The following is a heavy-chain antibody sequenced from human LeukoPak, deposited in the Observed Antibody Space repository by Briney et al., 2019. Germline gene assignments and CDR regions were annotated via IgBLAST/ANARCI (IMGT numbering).Heavy chain of an antibody. CDR3: ANFRDGYNSLFGAFDI. V-gene: IGHV4-59*01. Sequence: SETLSLTCTVSGGSISSYYWSWIRQPPGKGPEWIGYIYYSGSTNYNPSLKSRVTISVDTSKNQFSLKLSSVTAADTAVYYCANFRDGYNSLFGAFDIWGQGTMVTVSS. J-gene: IGHJ3*02. D-gene: IGHD5-24*01. CDR1: GGSISSYY. CDR2: IYYSGST.